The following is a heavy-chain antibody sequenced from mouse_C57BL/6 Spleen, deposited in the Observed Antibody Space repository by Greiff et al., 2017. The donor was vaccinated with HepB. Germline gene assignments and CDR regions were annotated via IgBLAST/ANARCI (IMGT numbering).Heavy chain of an antibody. D-gene: IGHD2-5*01. CDR2: IDTENGDT. CDR3: TTWKNSDYEEAMDY. CDR1: GFNIKDDY. J-gene: IGHJ4*01. V-gene: IGHV14-4*01. Sequence: EVKLMESGAELVRPGASVKLSCKASGFNIKDDYMHWVKQRTEQGLEWIGWIDTENGDTEYASKLQGKATITADKSSNTAYLQLSSLTSEDTAVYYCTTWKNSDYEEAMDYWGQGTTVTVSS.